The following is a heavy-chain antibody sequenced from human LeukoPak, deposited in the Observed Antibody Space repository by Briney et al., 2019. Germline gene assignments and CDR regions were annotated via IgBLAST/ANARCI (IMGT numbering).Heavy chain of an antibody. Sequence: PGGSLRLSCAASGFTFSTYWMNWVRQAPGKGLEWVANIKQDGSEKYYVDSMKGRFTISRDNAKNSLYLQMNSLRAEDTAVYYCTRDSVGDSYADYWGQGTLVTVSS. CDR2: IKQDGSEK. CDR1: GFTFSTYW. D-gene: IGHD5-18*01. CDR3: TRDSVGDSYADY. J-gene: IGHJ4*02. V-gene: IGHV3-7*03.